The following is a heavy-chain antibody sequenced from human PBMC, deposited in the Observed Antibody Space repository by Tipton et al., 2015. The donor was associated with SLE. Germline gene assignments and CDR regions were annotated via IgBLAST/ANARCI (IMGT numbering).Heavy chain of an antibody. Sequence: TLSLTCAVSGGSISSYYWTWIRQPPGKGLEWIGDVHKSGTTNYNPSLKSRVTIPLGTSTNQFSLRLSSVTAADTAVYFCTRSLYNTNWFWFDPWGQGTLVIVSS. CDR2: VHKSGTT. CDR1: GGSISSYY. CDR3: TRSLYNTNWFWFDP. J-gene: IGHJ5*02. V-gene: IGHV4-59*01. D-gene: IGHD6-13*01.